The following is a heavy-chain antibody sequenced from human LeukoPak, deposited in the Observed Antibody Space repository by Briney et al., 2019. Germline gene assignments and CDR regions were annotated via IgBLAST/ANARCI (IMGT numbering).Heavy chain of an antibody. CDR2: INHSGST. J-gene: IGHJ4*02. D-gene: IGHD3-9*01. Sequence: SETLSLTCAVYGGSFSGYYWSWIRRPPGKGLEWIGGINHSGSTNYNPSLKSRVTISVDTSKNQFSLKLSSVTAADTAVYYCARGHDILTGWEDWGQGTLVTVSS. V-gene: IGHV4-34*01. CDR3: ARGHDILTGWED. CDR1: GGSFSGYY.